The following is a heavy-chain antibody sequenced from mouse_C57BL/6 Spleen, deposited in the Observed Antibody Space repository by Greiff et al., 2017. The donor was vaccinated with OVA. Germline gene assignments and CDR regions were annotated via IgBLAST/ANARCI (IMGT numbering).Heavy chain of an antibody. CDR3: ARARSNPSWFAY. CDR2: IYPNNGGN. V-gene: IGHV1-34*01. Sequence: EVQVVESGPELVKPGASVKMSCKASGYTFTDYYMHWVKQSHGKSLEWIGYIYPNNGGNGYNQKFKGKATLTVDKSSSTAYMELRSLTSEDSAVYYCARARSNPSWFAYWGQGTLVTVSA. CDR1: GYTFTDYY. J-gene: IGHJ3*01. D-gene: IGHD4-1*01.